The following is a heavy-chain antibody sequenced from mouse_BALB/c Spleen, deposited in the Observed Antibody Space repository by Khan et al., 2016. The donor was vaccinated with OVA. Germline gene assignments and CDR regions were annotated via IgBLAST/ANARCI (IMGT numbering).Heavy chain of an antibody. CDR2: ISYSGVT. CDR3: ARGNYYGYYFDY. J-gene: IGHJ2*01. D-gene: IGHD1-1*01. V-gene: IGHV3-2*02. Sequence: VQLKQSGPGLVTPSQSLSLTCTVTGCSITSGYAWNWIRQFPGNKLEWMGYISYSGVTSYTPSLKSRISITRDTSKNQFFLQLKSVTTEDTATYYCARGNYYGYYFDYWGQGTTLTVSS. CDR1: GCSITSGYA.